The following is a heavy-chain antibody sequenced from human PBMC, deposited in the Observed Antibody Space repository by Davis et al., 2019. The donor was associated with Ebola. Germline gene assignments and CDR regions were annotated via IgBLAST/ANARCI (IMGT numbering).Heavy chain of an antibody. J-gene: IGHJ4*02. CDR2: IRSKAYGGTT. V-gene: IGHV3-49*04. CDR1: GFTFGDYA. D-gene: IGHD6-13*01. Sequence: GESLKISCTASGFTFGDYAMSWVRQAPGKGLEWVGFIRSKAYGGTTEYAASVKGRFTISRDDSKNTAYLQMNSLKTEDTAVYYCTSGGYSSSWYSDYWGQGTLVTVSS. CDR3: TSGGYSSSWYSDY.